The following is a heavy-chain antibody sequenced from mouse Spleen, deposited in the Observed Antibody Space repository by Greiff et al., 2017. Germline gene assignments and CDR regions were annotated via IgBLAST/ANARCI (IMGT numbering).Heavy chain of an antibody. V-gene: IGHV1-64*01. CDR2: IHPNSGST. CDR1: GYTFTSYW. D-gene: IGHD4-1*01. J-gene: IGHJ2*01. CDR3: ARSGLGRMDYFDY. Sequence: QVQLQQPGAELVKPGASVKLSCKASGYTFTSYWMHWVKQRPGQGLEWIGMIHPNSGSTNYNEKFKSKATLTVDKSSSTAYMQLSSLTSEDSAVYCCARSGLGRMDYFDYWGQGTTLTVSS.